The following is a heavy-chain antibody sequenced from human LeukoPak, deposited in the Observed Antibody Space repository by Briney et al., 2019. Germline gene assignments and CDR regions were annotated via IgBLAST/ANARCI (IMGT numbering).Heavy chain of an antibody. CDR3: AKVPMVAATIPWFDP. CDR2: ISGSGGST. D-gene: IGHD2-15*01. J-gene: IGHJ5*02. V-gene: IGHV3-23*01. Sequence: GGSLRLSCAASGFTFSSYGMSWVRQAPGKGLEWVSAISGSGGSTYYADSVKGRFTISRDNSKNTLYLQMNSLRAEDTAVYYCAKVPMVAATIPWFDPWGQGTLVTVSS. CDR1: GFTFSSYG.